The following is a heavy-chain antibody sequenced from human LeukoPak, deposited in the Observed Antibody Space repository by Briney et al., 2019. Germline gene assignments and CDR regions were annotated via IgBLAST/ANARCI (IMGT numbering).Heavy chain of an antibody. CDR2: INPNSGGT. CDR1: GYTFTSYG. D-gene: IGHD3-22*01. J-gene: IGHJ6*02. Sequence: ASVKVSCKTSGYTFTSYGISWVRQAPGQGLEWMGWINPNSGGTNYAQKFQGRVTMTRDTSISTAYMELSRLRSDDTAVYYCASLHVVVGHGMDVWGQGTTVTVSS. V-gene: IGHV1-2*02. CDR3: ASLHVVVGHGMDV.